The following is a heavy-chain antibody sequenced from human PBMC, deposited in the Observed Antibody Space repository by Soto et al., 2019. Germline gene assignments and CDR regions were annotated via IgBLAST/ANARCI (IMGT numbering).Heavy chain of an antibody. CDR3: ASKRPYHYGVDV. J-gene: IGHJ6*02. Sequence: SLRLSCAASGFTFSSNGMHWVRQAPGKGLEWVTFISYDGSYKYYADPVKGRFTISRDNSKNTLYLQMNTLRPEDMAVYYCASKRPYHYGVDVWGQGTTVTVSS. V-gene: IGHV3-30*03. CDR1: GFTFSSNG. CDR2: ISYDGSYK.